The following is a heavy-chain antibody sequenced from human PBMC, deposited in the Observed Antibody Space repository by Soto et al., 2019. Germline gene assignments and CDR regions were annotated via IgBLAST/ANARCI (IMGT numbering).Heavy chain of an antibody. CDR2: ISNDGSNK. V-gene: IGHV3-30*18. CDR1: GFTFSFYA. Sequence: QVQLLESGGWVVQPGRSLRLSCAAYGFTFSFYAMHWVRQAPGKGLEWVAVISNDGSNKYYADSVKGRFTISRDNSKNTLNLQMNSLSVEDTALDYCAKGYSSNWYPSFAHWVQGTLVTLSS. D-gene: IGHD6-13*01. CDR3: AKGYSSNWYPSFAH. J-gene: IGHJ4*02.